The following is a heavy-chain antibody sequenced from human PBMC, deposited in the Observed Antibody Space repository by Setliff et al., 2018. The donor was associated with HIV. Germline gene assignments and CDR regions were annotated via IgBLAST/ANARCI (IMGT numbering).Heavy chain of an antibody. CDR3: ASLQPDAVDA. CDR2: IHPGDSET. V-gene: IGHV5-51*01. CDR1: DYTFTNYW. J-gene: IGHJ6*02. Sequence: GESLKISCKAVDYTFTNYWIGWVCQMPGKGLEWMGIIHPGDSETRYSPSFQGQVIISADKSINTAYLQWSSLKASDTAMYYCASLQPDAVDAWGQGTTVTVSS.